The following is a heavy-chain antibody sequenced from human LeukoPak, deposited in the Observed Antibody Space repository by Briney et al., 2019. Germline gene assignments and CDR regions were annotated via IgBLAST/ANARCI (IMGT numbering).Heavy chain of an antibody. CDR2: ISGSGGST. Sequence: GGSLRLSCAASGFTFSSYAMSWVCQAPGKGLEWVSAISGSGGSTYYADSVKGRFTISRDNSKSTLYLQMNSLRAEDTAVYYCAKTPGIAAAGTDYYYYYGMDVWGQGTTVTVSS. D-gene: IGHD6-13*01. J-gene: IGHJ6*02. CDR1: GFTFSSYA. CDR3: AKTPGIAAAGTDYYYYYGMDV. V-gene: IGHV3-23*01.